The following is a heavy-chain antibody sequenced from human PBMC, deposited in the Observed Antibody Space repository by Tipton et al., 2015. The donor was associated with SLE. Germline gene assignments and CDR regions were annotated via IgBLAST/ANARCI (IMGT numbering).Heavy chain of an antibody. D-gene: IGHD3-22*01. V-gene: IGHV4-38-2*02. CDR1: GYSISIGYH. Sequence: TLSLTCTVSGYSISIGYHWGWIRQSPGKGLGWIGSTYHSGTTYYNPSLKSRVTISVDTSKNQFSLKLRSVTAADTAVYYCARVDYYDSSGYYSDDAFDIWGQGTMVTVSS. J-gene: IGHJ3*02. CDR2: TYHSGTT. CDR3: ARVDYYDSSGYYSDDAFDI.